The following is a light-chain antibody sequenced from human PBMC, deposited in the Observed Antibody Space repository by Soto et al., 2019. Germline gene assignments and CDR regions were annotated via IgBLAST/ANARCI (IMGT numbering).Light chain of an antibody. V-gene: IGKV3-15*01. J-gene: IGKJ1*01. Sequence: EIVMTQSPATLYLSPGERATLSCRASQSVSSKLAWYQQKPGQAPRLLVYGASTRATGIPARFSGIGSGTEFTLTISSLQSEDFAVYYCQQYNNWPTWTFCQGTKVDIK. CDR1: QSVSSK. CDR2: GAS. CDR3: QQYNNWPTWT.